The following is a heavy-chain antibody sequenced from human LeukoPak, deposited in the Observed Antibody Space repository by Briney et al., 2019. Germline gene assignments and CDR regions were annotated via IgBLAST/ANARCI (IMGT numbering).Heavy chain of an antibody. J-gene: IGHJ1*01. CDR3: ATTHGSGPGGHFFH. Sequence: GGSLRLSCAVSGFTFSDVYMSWIRQAPGKGLEWISYISNSATYANYADSVKGRFTISRDNAKNSLYLQMNSLRDEDTAVYYCATTHGSGPGGHFFHWGQGALVIVSS. V-gene: IGHV3-11*06. D-gene: IGHD3-10*01. CDR1: GFTFSDVY. CDR2: ISNSATYA.